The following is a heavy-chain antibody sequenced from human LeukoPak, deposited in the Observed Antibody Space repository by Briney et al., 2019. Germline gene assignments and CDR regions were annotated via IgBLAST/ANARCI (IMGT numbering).Heavy chain of an antibody. D-gene: IGHD3-9*01. J-gene: IGHJ4*02. V-gene: IGHV4-39*02. Sequence: PSETLSLTCTISGGSITGSSYYWGWIRQSPGKGLEWIGNIYYSGRTYYNSSLKSRVTISIDTSKNHFSLRLTSVTASDTAVYFCTRGSYDVLTGRSTLGEYWGQGTLVAVSS. CDR3: TRGSYDVLTGRSTLGEY. CDR1: GGSITGSSYY. CDR2: IYYSGRT.